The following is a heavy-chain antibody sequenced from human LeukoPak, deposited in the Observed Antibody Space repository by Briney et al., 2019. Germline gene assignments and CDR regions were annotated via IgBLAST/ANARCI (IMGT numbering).Heavy chain of an antibody. Sequence: GESLKISCNGSGYSFTSYWIGWVRQMPGKGLEWMGIIYPGDSDTRYSPSFQGQVTISADKSISTAYLQWSSLKASDTAMYYCARHRTNYCSGGSCYSDYYYGMDVWGQGTTVTVSS. V-gene: IGHV5-51*01. CDR1: GYSFTSYW. CDR2: IYPGDSDT. J-gene: IGHJ6*02. CDR3: ARHRTNYCSGGSCYSDYYYGMDV. D-gene: IGHD2-15*01.